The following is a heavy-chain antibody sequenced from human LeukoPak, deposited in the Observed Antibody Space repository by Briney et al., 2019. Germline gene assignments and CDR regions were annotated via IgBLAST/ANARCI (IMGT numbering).Heavy chain of an antibody. Sequence: ASVKVSCKASGYTFTGYYMHWVRQAPGQGLEWMGWINPNSGGTNYAQKFQGRVTMTRDTSISTAYMELSRLRSDNTAVYYCARVRTNSDYDSFPKYWGQGTLVTVSS. CDR1: GYTFTGYY. CDR2: INPNSGGT. D-gene: IGHD5-12*01. CDR3: ARVRTNSDYDSFPKY. J-gene: IGHJ4*02. V-gene: IGHV1-2*02.